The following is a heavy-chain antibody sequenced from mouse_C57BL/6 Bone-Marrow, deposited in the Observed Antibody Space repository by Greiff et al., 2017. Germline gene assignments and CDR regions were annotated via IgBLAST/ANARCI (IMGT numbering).Heavy chain of an antibody. Sequence: EVQLQQSGPELVKPGASVKISCKASGYTFTDYYMNWVKQSHGKSLEWIGDINPNNGGTSYNQKFKGKATLTVDKSSSTAYMELRSLTSEDSAVYYCARLVYDYGRYFDVWGTGTTVTVSS. J-gene: IGHJ1*03. V-gene: IGHV1-26*01. D-gene: IGHD2-4*01. CDR1: GYTFTDYY. CDR2: INPNNGGT. CDR3: ARLVYDYGRYFDV.